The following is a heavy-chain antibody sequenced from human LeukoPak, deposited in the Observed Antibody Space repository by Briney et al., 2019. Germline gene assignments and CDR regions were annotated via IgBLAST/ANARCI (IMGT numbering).Heavy chain of an antibody. D-gene: IGHD7-27*01. V-gene: IGHV3-30*03. J-gene: IGHJ4*02. CDR2: ISYDGSNK. Sequence: PGGSLRLSCAASGFTLYTFGSYWMHWVRQAPGKGLEWVAVISYDGSNKYYADSVKGRFTISRDNSKNTLYLQMNSLRAEDTAVYYCARAQLGLLYYFDYWGQGTLVTVSS. CDR1: GFTLYTFGSYW. CDR3: ARAQLGLLYYFDY.